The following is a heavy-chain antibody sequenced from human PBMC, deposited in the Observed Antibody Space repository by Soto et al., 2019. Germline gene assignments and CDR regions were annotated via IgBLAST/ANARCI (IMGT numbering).Heavy chain of an antibody. D-gene: IGHD6-19*01. CDR1: GFTSSSYS. CDR3: ARDSDLGSGWYPY. CDR2: ISSSSSYI. V-gene: IGHV3-21*04. J-gene: IGHJ4*02. Sequence: AGGSLRLSCAASGFTSSSYSMNWVRQAPGKGLEWVSSISSSSSYIYYADSVKGRFTISRDNAKNSLYLQMNSLRAEDTAVYYCARDSDLGSGWYPYWGQGTLVTVSS.